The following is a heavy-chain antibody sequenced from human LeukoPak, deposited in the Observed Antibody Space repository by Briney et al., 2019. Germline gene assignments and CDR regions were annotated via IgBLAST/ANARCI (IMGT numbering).Heavy chain of an antibody. CDR1: GGSFSGYY. D-gene: IGHD2-15*01. Sequence: SETLSLTCAVYGGSFSGYYWSWIRQPPGKGLEWIGEINHSGSTNYNPSLKSRVTISVDTSKNQFSLKLSSVTAADTAVYYCAREGGPGELLNPTTYYGMDVWGQGTTVTVSS. J-gene: IGHJ6*02. CDR3: AREGGPGELLNPTTYYGMDV. V-gene: IGHV4-34*01. CDR2: INHSGST.